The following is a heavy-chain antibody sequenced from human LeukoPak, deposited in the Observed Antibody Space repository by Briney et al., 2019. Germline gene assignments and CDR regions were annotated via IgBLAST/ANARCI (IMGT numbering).Heavy chain of an antibody. D-gene: IGHD3-9*01. J-gene: IGHJ3*02. CDR2: ISGSGGST. Sequence: GGSLRLSCAASGFTFSSYAMSWVRQAPGKGLEWVSTISGSGGSTYYADSVKGRFTISRDNCKNTLYLQMNSLRAEDKAVYYCAKPHKGELGTELRYFDGPGASDIWGQGTMVTVSS. CDR1: GFTFSSYA. CDR3: AKPHKGELGTELRYFDGPGASDI. V-gene: IGHV3-23*01.